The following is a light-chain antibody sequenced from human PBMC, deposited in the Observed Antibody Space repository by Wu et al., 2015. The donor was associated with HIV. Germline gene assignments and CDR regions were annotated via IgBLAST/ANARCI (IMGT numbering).Light chain of an antibody. CDR3: QQYNNWPPYT. CDR1: QSISNQ. Sequence: EIVMTQSPATLSVSPGERAILSCRASQSISNQLAWYQQKPGQAPRLLIYGASTRATGIPARFSGSGSGTEFTLTISSMQSEDFAVYHCQQYNNWPPYTFGQGTKLEIK. CDR2: GAS. V-gene: IGKV3-15*01. J-gene: IGKJ2*01.